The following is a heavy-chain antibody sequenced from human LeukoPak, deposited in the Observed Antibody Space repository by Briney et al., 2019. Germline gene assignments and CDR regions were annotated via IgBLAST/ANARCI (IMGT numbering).Heavy chain of an antibody. D-gene: IGHD3-3*01. CDR2: IYYSGST. CDR1: GGSISSGGYY. CDR3: ARAITIFGVGPRDFDY. V-gene: IGHV4-31*03. J-gene: IGHJ4*02. Sequence: SETLSLTCTVSGGSISSGGYYWSWIRQHPGKGLEWIGYIYYSGSTYYNPSLKSRVTISVDTSKNQFSLKLSSVTAADTAVYYCARAITIFGVGPRDFDYWGQGTLVTVSS.